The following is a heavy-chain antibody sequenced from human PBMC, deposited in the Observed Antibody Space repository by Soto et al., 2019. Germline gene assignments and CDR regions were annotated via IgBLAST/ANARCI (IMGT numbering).Heavy chain of an antibody. CDR1: GDSISSYY. D-gene: IGHD6-19*01. V-gene: IGHV4-59*01. J-gene: IGHJ5*02. Sequence: SETLSLTCPVSGDSISSYYWSWIRQPPGKGLEWIGYLYYSGSTNYNPSLKSRVTISVDTSKNQFSLKLSSVTAADTAVYYCARAIAVAANWFDPWGQGTLVTVPQ. CDR3: ARAIAVAANWFDP. CDR2: LYYSGST.